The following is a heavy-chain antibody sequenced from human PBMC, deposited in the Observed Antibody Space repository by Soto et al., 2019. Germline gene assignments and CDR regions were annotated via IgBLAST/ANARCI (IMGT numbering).Heavy chain of an antibody. Sequence: PSETLSLTCTVSGGSISSGGYYWSWIRQHPGKGLEWIGYIYYSGSTYYNPSLKSRVTISVDTSKNQFSLKLSSVTAADTAVYYCARASNKRGYSYGPDYWGQGPLVTVSS. CDR1: GGSISSGGYY. CDR2: IYYSGST. D-gene: IGHD5-18*01. CDR3: ARASNKRGYSYGPDY. J-gene: IGHJ4*02. V-gene: IGHV4-31*03.